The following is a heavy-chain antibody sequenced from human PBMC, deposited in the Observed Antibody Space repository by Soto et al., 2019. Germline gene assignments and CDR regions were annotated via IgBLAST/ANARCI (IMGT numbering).Heavy chain of an antibody. CDR1: ADSISSSGYY. CDR2: LYNTGST. Sequence: LQLQESGPGLVRPSATLSLICTVSADSISSSGYYWGWIRHPPGKALECIGTLYNTGSTYYHWSVTSRVTIAIAPSKNRFSLKLEFVTATDRAMYYCARYYDSSDRPYFQHWGQGTLVAVSS. J-gene: IGHJ1*01. D-gene: IGHD3-22*01. CDR3: ARYYDSSDRPYFQH. V-gene: IGHV4-39*01.